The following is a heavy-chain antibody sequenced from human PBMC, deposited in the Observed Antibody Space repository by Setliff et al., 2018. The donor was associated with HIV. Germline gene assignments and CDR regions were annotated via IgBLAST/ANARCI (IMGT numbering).Heavy chain of an antibody. CDR1: GDSFNNYY. J-gene: IGHJ6*03. CDR3: ASEARTRSTYYYSMDV. CDR2: MSYSGST. D-gene: IGHD2-2*01. Sequence: PSETLSLTCTVSGDSFNNYYCSWIRQLPGKGLEWIAYMSYSGSTIYNPSLKSRLTISLDTSKNEFSLRLTSVTAADTAVYYCASEARTRSTYYYSMDVWGKGTTVTVSS. V-gene: IGHV4-59*08.